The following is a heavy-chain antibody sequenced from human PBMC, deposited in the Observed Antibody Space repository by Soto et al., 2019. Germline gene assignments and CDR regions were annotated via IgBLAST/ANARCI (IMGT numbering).Heavy chain of an antibody. CDR2: IWYDGSNK. CDR1: GFTFSSYG. J-gene: IGHJ6*02. CDR3: ANDYYRFNSGYGFIMDV. V-gene: IGHV3-33*06. Sequence: LRLSCAASGFTFSSYGMHWVRQAPGKGLEWVAVIWYDGSNKYYADSVKGRFTISRDNSKNTLYLQMNSLRAEDTAVYYCANDYYRFNSGYGFIMDVWGQGTTVTVSS. D-gene: IGHD5-12*01.